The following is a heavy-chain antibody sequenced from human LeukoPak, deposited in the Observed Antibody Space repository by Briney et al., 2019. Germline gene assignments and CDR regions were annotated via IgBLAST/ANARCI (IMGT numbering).Heavy chain of an antibody. CDR1: GFTFSSYG. V-gene: IGHV3-33*01. CDR2: IRYDGSNK. D-gene: IGHD3-16*02. J-gene: IGHJ4*02. CDR3: ARDFDYVWGSYRYTGPGNY. Sequence: GRSLRLSCAASGFTFSSYGMHWVRQAPGKGLEWVAVIRYDGSNKYYADSVKGRFTISRDNSKNTLDLQMNSLRAEDTAVYYCARDFDYVWGSYRYTGPGNYWGQGTLVTVSS.